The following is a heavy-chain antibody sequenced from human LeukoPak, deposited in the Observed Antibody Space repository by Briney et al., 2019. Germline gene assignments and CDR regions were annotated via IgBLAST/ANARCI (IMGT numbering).Heavy chain of an antibody. CDR3: ARVSPNTVTTLQYFDY. CDR2: ISSSGSTI. J-gene: IGHJ4*02. CDR1: GFTFSSYE. D-gene: IGHD4-17*01. Sequence: GGSLRLSCAASGFTFSSYEMNWVRQAPGKGLEWVSYISSSGSTIYYADSVKGRFTISRDNAKNSLYMQMNSLRAEDTAVYYCARVSPNTVTTLQYFDYWGQGTLVTVSS. V-gene: IGHV3-48*03.